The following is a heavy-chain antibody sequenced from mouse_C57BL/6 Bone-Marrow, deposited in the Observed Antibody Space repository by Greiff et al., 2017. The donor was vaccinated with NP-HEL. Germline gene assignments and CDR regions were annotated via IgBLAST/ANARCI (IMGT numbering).Heavy chain of an antibody. CDR3: ARSYYGSPYAMDY. V-gene: IGHV1-81*01. J-gene: IGHJ4*01. D-gene: IGHD1-1*01. CDR2: IYPRSGNT. Sequence: VKLQESGAELARPGASVKLSCKASGYTFTSYGISWVKQRTGQGLEWIGEIYPRSGNTYYNEKFKGKATLTADKSSSTAYMELRSLTSEDSAVYFCARSYYGSPYAMDYWGQGTSVTVSS. CDR1: GYTFTSYG.